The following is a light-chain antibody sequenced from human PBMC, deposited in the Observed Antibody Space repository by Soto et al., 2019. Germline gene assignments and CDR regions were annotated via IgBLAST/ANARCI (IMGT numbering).Light chain of an antibody. V-gene: IGKV3-20*01. CDR1: QSISGNY. CDR3: QQYVISVT. J-gene: IGKJ5*01. CDR2: GAS. Sequence: EIVLTQSPGTLSLSPGESATLSCRASQSISGNYLAWYQQKPGQAPRLLIYGASNRATGIPERFSGSGSGTDFTLTIGRLEPQDSAMYYCQQYVISVTFGQGTRLEI.